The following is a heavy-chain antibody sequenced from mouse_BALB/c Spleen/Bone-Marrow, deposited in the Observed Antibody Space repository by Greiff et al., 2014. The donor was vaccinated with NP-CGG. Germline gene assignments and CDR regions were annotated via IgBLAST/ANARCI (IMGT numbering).Heavy chain of an antibody. Sequence: EVQLQQSGAELVKPGTSVKLSCTASGFNIKDTYMHWVKQRPEQGLEWIGRIDPANGNTKYDPKFQGKATITADTSSNTAYLQLSSLTSEDTAVYYCARWEYYAMDYWGQGTSVTVSS. CDR3: ARWEYYAMDY. CDR1: GFNIKDTY. J-gene: IGHJ4*01. V-gene: IGHV14-3*02. CDR2: IDPANGNT. D-gene: IGHD4-1*01.